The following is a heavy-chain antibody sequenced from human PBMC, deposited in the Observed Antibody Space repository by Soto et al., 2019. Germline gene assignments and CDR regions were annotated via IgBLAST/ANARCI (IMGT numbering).Heavy chain of an antibody. CDR2: ISAYNGNT. V-gene: IGHV1-18*01. J-gene: IGHJ6*02. CDR1: GYTFTSYG. D-gene: IGHD2-2*01. Sequence: QVQLVQSGPEVKKPGASVKVSCKASGYTFTSYGISWVRQAPGQGLEWMGWISAYNGNTNYAQKLQGRVTMTTDTSTSTAYMELRSLRSDDTAVYYCARDHIVVVPAAMDSYYYYGMDVWGQGTTVTVSS. CDR3: ARDHIVVVPAAMDSYYYYGMDV.